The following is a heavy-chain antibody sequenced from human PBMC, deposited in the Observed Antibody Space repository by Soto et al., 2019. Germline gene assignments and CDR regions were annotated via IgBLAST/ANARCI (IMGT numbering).Heavy chain of an antibody. D-gene: IGHD4-4*01. Sequence: QVQLVQSGAEVKKPGASVKVSCKASGYTFTSYAMHWVRQAPGQRLEWMGWINAGIGNTKYSQKFQGRVTITRDTSASTAYMELSSLRSEDTAVYYCARGTVTFDYWGQGTLVTVSS. J-gene: IGHJ4*02. CDR2: INAGIGNT. V-gene: IGHV1-3*01. CDR1: GYTFTSYA. CDR3: ARGTVTFDY.